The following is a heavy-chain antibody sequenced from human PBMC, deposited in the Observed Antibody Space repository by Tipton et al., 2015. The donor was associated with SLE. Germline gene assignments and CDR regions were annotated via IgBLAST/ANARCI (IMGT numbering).Heavy chain of an antibody. J-gene: IGHJ3*02. CDR2: IYTSGST. Sequence: TLSLTCTVSGGSISSSSYYWGWIRQPAGKGLEWIGRIYTSGSTNYNPSLKSRVTISVDTSKNQFSLKLSSVTAADTAVYYCARAEGSWDAFDIWGQGTMVTVSS. CDR1: GGSISSSSYY. D-gene: IGHD2-15*01. CDR3: ARAEGSWDAFDI. V-gene: IGHV4-61*02.